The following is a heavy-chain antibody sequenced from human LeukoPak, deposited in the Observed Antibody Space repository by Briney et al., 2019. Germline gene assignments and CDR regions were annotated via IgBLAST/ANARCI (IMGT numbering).Heavy chain of an antibody. CDR3: AKDRSCTNDICHGDFDY. J-gene: IGHJ4*02. CDR2: ISGSGGST. V-gene: IGHV3-23*01. CDR1: GFTFSSYA. Sequence: GGSLRLSCAASGFTFSSYAVSWVRQAPGKGLEWVSSISGSGGSTYSADSVKGRFTISSDNSKNTLYLQMNSLRAEDTALYYCAKDRSCTNDICHGDFDYWGQGTLVTVSS. D-gene: IGHD2-8*01.